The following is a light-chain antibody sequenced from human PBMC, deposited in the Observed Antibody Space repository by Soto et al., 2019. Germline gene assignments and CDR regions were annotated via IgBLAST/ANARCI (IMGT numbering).Light chain of an antibody. CDR3: QQYYSYST. J-gene: IGKJ1*01. V-gene: IGKV1-8*01. CDR2: AAS. Sequence: AIRMTQSPSSLSASTGDRVTITCRASQGISSYLAWYQQKPGKAPKLLTYAASTLQSGVPSRFSGSGSGTDFTLTISCLQSEDFATYYCQQYYSYSTFGQGTKVEIK. CDR1: QGISSY.